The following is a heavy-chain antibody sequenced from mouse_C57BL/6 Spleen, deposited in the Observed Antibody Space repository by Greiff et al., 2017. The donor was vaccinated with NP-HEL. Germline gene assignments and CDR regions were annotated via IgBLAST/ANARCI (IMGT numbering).Heavy chain of an antibody. V-gene: IGHV1-52*01. CDR2: IDPSDSET. Sequence: VKLQQPGAELVRPGSSVKLSCKASGYTFTSYWMHWVKQRPIQGLEWIGNIDPSDSETHYNQKFKDKATLTVDKSSSTAYMQLSSLTSEDSAVYYCARLSNHEAWFAYWGQGTLVTVSA. CDR3: ARLSNHEAWFAY. CDR1: GYTFTSYW. J-gene: IGHJ3*01. D-gene: IGHD2-5*01.